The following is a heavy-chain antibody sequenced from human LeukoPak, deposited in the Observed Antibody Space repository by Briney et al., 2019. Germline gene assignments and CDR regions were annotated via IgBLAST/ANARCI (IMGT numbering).Heavy chain of an antibody. D-gene: IGHD6-13*01. CDR2: INSNSGGT. J-gene: IGHJ4*02. CDR3: AGGYGSSWYDY. V-gene: IGHV1-2*02. Sequence: GASVKVSCKASGYTFTANYMHWVRQAPGQGLEWMGWINSNSGGTKDAQKFQGRVTMTRDTSISTAYMELSSLTSDDTAVYYCAGGYGSSWYDYWGQGTLVTVTS. CDR1: GYTFTANY.